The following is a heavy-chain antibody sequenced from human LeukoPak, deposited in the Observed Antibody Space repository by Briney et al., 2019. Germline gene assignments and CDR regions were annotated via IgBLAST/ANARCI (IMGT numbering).Heavy chain of an antibody. J-gene: IGHJ4*02. CDR3: ATSGLSRFGF. CDR2: FSGSGGST. Sequence: GGSLRLSCAASAFSLNNDAMSWVRQAPGKGLEWVSAFSGSGGSTYYADSVKGRFTISRDNSKNTLYLQMNSLRAEDTAVYFCATSGLSRFGFWGQGTLVTVSS. CDR1: AFSLNNDA. V-gene: IGHV3-23*01. D-gene: IGHD2/OR15-2a*01.